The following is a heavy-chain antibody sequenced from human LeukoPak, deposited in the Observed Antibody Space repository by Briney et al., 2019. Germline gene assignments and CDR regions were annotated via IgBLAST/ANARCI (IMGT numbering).Heavy chain of an antibody. Sequence: PSETLSLTCTVSGGSISSSNWWSWVRQPPGKGLEWIGEIYLSGSTNYNPSLKSRVTISVDKPKNQFSMKLSSVTAADTAVYYCARGGTVTTRAFDYWGQGTLVTVSS. V-gene: IGHV4-4*02. D-gene: IGHD4-17*01. CDR2: IYLSGST. J-gene: IGHJ4*02. CDR3: ARGGTVTTRAFDY. CDR1: GGSISSSNW.